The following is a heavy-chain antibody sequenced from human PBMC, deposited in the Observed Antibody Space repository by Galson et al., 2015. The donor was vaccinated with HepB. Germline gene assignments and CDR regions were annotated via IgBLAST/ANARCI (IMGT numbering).Heavy chain of an antibody. J-gene: IGHJ6*02. CDR2: IIPVFGSP. D-gene: IGHD3-16*01. CDR3: AGGGGDDGMDV. V-gene: IGHV1-69*08. Sequence: SVKVSCKASGGTFSSYSISWVRQAPGQRPEWMGRIIPVFGSPKYTLKFQDRVIITADTSTTTAYMELSGLRSDDTAVYYCAGGGGDDGMDVWGQGTTVTVSS. CDR1: GGTFSSYS.